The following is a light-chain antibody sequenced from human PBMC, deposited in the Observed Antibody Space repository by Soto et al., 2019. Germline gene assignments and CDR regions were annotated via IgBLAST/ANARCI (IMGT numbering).Light chain of an antibody. CDR3: CSYAGSSTHVV. CDR1: SSDVGSYNL. CDR2: EFS. J-gene: IGLJ2*01. V-gene: IGLV2-23*02. Sequence: QSALTQPASVSGSPGQSITISCTGTSSDVGSYNLVSWYQHHPGKAPKLMVYEFSKRPSGVSNRFSGSKSGNTASLTISGLQAEDEADYYCCSYAGSSTHVVFGGGTKLTVL.